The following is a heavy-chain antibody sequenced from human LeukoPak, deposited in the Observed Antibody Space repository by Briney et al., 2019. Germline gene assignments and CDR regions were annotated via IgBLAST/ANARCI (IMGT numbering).Heavy chain of an antibody. D-gene: IGHD1-26*01. V-gene: IGHV1-24*01. CDR1: GYTLTELS. CDR2: FDPEDGET. Sequence: ASVKVSCKVSGYTLTELSMHWVRQAPGKGLEWMGGFDPEDGETIYAQKFQGRVTMTEDTSADTAYMELSSLRSEDTAVYYCATAPPAVGGSYSYYYMGVWGKGTTVTVSS. J-gene: IGHJ6*03. CDR3: ATAPPAVGGSYSYYYMGV.